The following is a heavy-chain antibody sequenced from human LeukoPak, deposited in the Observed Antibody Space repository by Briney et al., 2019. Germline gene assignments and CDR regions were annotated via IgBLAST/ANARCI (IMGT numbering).Heavy chain of an antibody. J-gene: IGHJ6*02. Sequence: AGGSLRLSCAASGFTFSSYSMNWVRQAPGKGLEWVSSISSSSSYIYYADSVKGRFTISRDNAKNSLYLQVNSLRAEDTAVYYCARGRVTMVRGATHYYYYGMDVWGQGTTVTVSS. D-gene: IGHD3-10*01. CDR3: ARGRVTMVRGATHYYYYGMDV. CDR1: GFTFSSYS. V-gene: IGHV3-21*01. CDR2: ISSSSSYI.